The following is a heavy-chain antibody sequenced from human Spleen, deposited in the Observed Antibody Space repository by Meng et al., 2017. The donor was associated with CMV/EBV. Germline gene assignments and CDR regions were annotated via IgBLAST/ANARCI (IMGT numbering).Heavy chain of an antibody. CDR2: IRVYNGDT. J-gene: IGHJ5*02. CDR1: TFTSYG. V-gene: IGHV1-18*01. CDR3: ARRGPSYCGVDCLAWFDP. D-gene: IGHD2-21*01. Sequence: TFTSYGINWVRQAPGQGLEWMGWIRVYNGDTKYAQKFQDRFTMTTDTSTSTAYMELRSLRSDDTAVYYCARRGPSYCGVDCLAWFDPWSQGTLVTVSS.